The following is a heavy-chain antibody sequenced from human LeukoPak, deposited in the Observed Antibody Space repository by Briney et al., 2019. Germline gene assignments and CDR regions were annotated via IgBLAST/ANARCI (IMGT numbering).Heavy chain of an antibody. CDR3: ARGVVAAPQTFDY. V-gene: IGHV4-61*08. J-gene: IGHJ4*02. CDR2: IYFSGST. CDR1: GGSISS. D-gene: IGHD2-15*01. Sequence: SETLSLTCTVSGGSISSFYWSWFYWSWIRQPPGKGLEWIGYIYFSGSTNYNPSLKSRVTISVDTSKNQFSLKMSSVTAADTAVYYCARGVVAAPQTFDYWGQGTLVTVSS.